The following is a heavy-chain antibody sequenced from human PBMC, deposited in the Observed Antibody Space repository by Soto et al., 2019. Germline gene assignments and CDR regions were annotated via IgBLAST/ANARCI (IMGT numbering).Heavy chain of an antibody. J-gene: IGHJ4*02. CDR3: ARDHHRYSGYDYVDY. D-gene: IGHD5-12*01. CDR2: ISSSSSYT. V-gene: IGHV3-11*05. CDR1: GFTFSDYY. Sequence: QVQLVESGGGLVKPGGSLRLSCVACGFTFSDYYMSWIRQAPGKGLEWVSYISSSSSYTNYADSVKGRFTISRDNAKKSMYLQMNSLRAEDKAVYYCARDHHRYSGYDYVDYWGQGTLVTVSS.